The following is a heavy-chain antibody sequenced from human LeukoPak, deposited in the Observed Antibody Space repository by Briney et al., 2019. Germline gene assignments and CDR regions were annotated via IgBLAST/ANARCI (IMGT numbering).Heavy chain of an antibody. J-gene: IGHJ4*02. CDR1: GGSISSSSYY. Sequence: SETLSLTCTVSGGSISSSSYYWGWIRQPPGKGLEWIGEINHSGSTNYNPSLKGRVTISIDTSKNQFSLKLSSVTAADTAVYYCARGGGRTGYYFDYWGQGTLVTVSS. CDR2: INHSGST. D-gene: IGHD4-23*01. V-gene: IGHV4-39*07. CDR3: ARGGGRTGYYFDY.